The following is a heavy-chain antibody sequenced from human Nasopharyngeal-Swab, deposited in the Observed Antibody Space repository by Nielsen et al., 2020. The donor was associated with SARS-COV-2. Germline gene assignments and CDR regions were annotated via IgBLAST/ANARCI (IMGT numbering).Heavy chain of an antibody. Sequence: GGSLRLSCAASGFTFSSYAMHWVRQAPGKGLEWAAVISYDGSNKYYADSVKGRFTISRDNSKNTLYLQMDSLRAEDTAVYYCAREKSIDEVRVTAMPYYFDYWGQGTLVTVSS. CDR1: GFTFSSYA. CDR3: AREKSIDEVRVTAMPYYFDY. V-gene: IGHV3-30-3*01. D-gene: IGHD2-21*02. CDR2: ISYDGSNK. J-gene: IGHJ4*02.